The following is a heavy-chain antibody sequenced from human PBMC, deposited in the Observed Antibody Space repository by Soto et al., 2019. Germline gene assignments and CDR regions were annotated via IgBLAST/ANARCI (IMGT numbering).Heavy chain of an antibody. CDR2: IDPSDGST. Sequence: SVKVSCKASGYIFTHYYIYWVRQAPGQGLEWMGMIDPSDGSTSYAQKFQGRATMTRDTSTSTVYMELSSLRSDDTAVYYCARKPYYCTYTTCYSLGHWGQGTLGTGSS. V-gene: IGHV1-46*03. J-gene: IGHJ1*01. D-gene: IGHD2-2*01. CDR1: GYIFTHYY. CDR3: ARKPYYCTYTTCYSLGH.